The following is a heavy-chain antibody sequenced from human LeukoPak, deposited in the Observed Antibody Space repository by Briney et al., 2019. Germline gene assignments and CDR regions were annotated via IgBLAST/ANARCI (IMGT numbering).Heavy chain of an antibody. CDR2: INTKGET. CDR1: GVSMSAYQ. V-gene: IGHV4-4*09. J-gene: IGHJ4*02. CDR3: GTSNDAKIAPFDH. D-gene: IGHD2-21*01. Sequence: SETLSLTCTVSGVSMSAYQWSWVRQSPEKGLEWIGCINTKGETSYNPSLNSRVATSVDTSKSQFSLRLTSVTAAYTAVYYCGTSNDAKIAPFDHWGQGAPVTVSS.